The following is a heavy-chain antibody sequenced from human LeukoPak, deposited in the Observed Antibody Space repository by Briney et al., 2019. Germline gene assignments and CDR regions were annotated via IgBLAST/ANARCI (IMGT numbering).Heavy chain of an antibody. CDR2: INSDADKT. CDR3: AREYYGILTGYYLDV. Sequence: GGSLRLSCAASGFTFTGYWMYWVRQAPGKGLVWVSRINSDADKTGYAEAVKGRFTISRDNAKKTLYLEMNSLRVEDTAVYYCAREYYGILTGYYLDVWGKGTTVTVSS. J-gene: IGHJ6*03. D-gene: IGHD3-9*01. V-gene: IGHV3-74*01. CDR1: GFTFTGYW.